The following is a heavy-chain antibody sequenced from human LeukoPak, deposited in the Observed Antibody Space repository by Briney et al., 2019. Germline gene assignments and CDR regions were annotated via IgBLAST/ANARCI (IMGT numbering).Heavy chain of an antibody. Sequence: GGSLRLSCAASGFTFSSYGMHWVRQAPGKGLEWVAFKRYDGSNKYYADSVKGRFTISRDNSKNTLYLQMNSLRAEDTAVYYCAKDLGQWLDQYYFDYWGQGTLVTVSS. J-gene: IGHJ4*02. CDR3: AKDLGQWLDQYYFDY. CDR1: GFTFSSYG. V-gene: IGHV3-30*02. D-gene: IGHD6-19*01. CDR2: KRYDGSNK.